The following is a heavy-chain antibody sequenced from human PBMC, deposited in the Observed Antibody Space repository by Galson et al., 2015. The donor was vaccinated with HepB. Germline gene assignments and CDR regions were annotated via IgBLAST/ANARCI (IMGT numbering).Heavy chain of an antibody. V-gene: IGHV3-7*01. D-gene: IGHD3-10*01. CDR2: IKQDGSEK. CDR1: GFTFSNYW. CDR3: ARDQMVRGVMGYNYYYGMDV. Sequence: SLRLSCAASGFTFSNYWMSWVRQAPGKGLEWVANIKQDGSEKYYVDSVKGRFTISRDNAKNSLYLQMNSLRAEDTAVYYCARDQMVRGVMGYNYYYGMDVGGQGTTVTVSS. J-gene: IGHJ6*02.